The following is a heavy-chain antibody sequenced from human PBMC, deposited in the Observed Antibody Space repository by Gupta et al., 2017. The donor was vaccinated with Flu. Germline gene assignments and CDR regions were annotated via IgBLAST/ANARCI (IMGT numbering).Heavy chain of an antibody. Sequence: EVQLLESGGGLVQPGGSLRLSCAASGFTFSSYAMSWVRQAPGKGLEWVSAISGSGGSTYYADSVKGRFTISRDNSKNTLYLQMNSLRAEDTAVYYCAKVHTPQLYYYDSSVKGLDFDYWGQGTLVTVSS. V-gene: IGHV3-23*01. CDR2: ISGSGGST. CDR3: AKVHTPQLYYYDSSVKGLDFDY. D-gene: IGHD3-22*01. CDR1: GFTFSSYA. J-gene: IGHJ4*02.